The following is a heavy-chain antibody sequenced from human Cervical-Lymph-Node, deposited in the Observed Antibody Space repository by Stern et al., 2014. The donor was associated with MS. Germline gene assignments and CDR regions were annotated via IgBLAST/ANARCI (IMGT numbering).Heavy chain of an antibody. J-gene: IGHJ4*02. CDR1: GYTFTTYS. CDR2: ITPKSGGP. D-gene: IGHD2-21*02. CDR3: SSLCSGDCKTDS. Sequence: QMQLVQSGAEVMKPGASLNISFKASGYTFTTYSIHWVRQAPGQGLEWMGLITPKSGGPNYAPRFQGRVTMTRDTSTSTFYMELSTLRSDDTAIYYCSSLCSGDCKTDSWGQGTLVIVSS. V-gene: IGHV1-46*01.